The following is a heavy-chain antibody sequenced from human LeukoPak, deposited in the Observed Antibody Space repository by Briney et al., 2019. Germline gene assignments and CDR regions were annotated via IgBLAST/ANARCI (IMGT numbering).Heavy chain of an antibody. V-gene: IGHV1-46*01. CDR3: ATVGAPPYPFGGVSAAGAFDI. D-gene: IGHD3-16*01. J-gene: IGHJ3*02. Sequence: ASVKVSCRASGYTFTSYYMHWVRQAPGQGLEWMGIINPSGGSTSYAQKFQGRVTMTEDTSTDTAYMELSSLRSEDTAVYYCATVGAPPYPFGGVSAAGAFDIWGQGTMVTVSS. CDR2: INPSGGST. CDR1: GYTFTSYY.